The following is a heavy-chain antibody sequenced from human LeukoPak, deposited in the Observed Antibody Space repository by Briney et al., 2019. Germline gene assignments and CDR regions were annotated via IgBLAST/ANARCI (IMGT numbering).Heavy chain of an antibody. CDR3: AELGITMIGGV. CDR2: IRYDGSK. Sequence: PGGSLRLSCAASGFTFSSYDIHWVRQAPGKGLEWVAFIRYDGSKYYADSVRGRFTISRDNSKNTMYLQMNSLRAEDTAVYYCAELGITMIGGVWGKGTTVTISS. V-gene: IGHV3-30*02. J-gene: IGHJ6*04. CDR1: GFTFSSYD. D-gene: IGHD3-10*02.